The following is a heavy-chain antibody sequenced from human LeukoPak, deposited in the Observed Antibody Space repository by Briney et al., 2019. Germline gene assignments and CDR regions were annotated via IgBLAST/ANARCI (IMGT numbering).Heavy chain of an antibody. D-gene: IGHD3-16*01. Sequence: SVKVSCKASGYTFANYDINWVRQATGQGLEWMGWMSPNSGLTGSAQKFQDRVAMTWNTSISTAYMELSSLTSDDTAMYYCARLHPGDNWGRGTLVTVSS. CDR2: MSPNSGLT. V-gene: IGHV1-8*01. J-gene: IGHJ4*02. CDR1: GYTFANYD. CDR3: ARLHPGDN.